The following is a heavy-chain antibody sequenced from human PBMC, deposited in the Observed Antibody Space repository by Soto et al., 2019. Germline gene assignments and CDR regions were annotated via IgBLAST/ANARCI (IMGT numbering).Heavy chain of an antibody. J-gene: IGHJ6*02. V-gene: IGHV4-4*07. CDR2: IYNSGST. D-gene: IGHD3-10*01. CDR1: GGAINSYY. CDR3: ARDDRGYYGMDV. Sequence: SGTLSLTCTVSGGAINSYYWTWLRQPAGKGLEWIGRIYNSGSTKYNPSLQSRVTMSLDTSKNQFALKLSSVTAADTAVYYCARDDRGYYGMDVWGQRNTVS.